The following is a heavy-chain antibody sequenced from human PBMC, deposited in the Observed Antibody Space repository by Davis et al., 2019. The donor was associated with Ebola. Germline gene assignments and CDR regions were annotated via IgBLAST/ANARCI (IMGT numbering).Heavy chain of an antibody. CDR1: GYTLTELS. Sequence: ASVKVSCKISGYTLTELSIHWVRQAPGQGLEWMGRINPNFGGKIYAQKFQDRVTLTIDTSINTAYMELDRLRSDDTAVYYCARGHTYGRWDDWFDPWGQGTLVTVSS. V-gene: IGHV1-2*06. CDR3: ARGHTYGRWDDWFDP. J-gene: IGHJ5*02. D-gene: IGHD1-26*01. CDR2: INPNFGGK.